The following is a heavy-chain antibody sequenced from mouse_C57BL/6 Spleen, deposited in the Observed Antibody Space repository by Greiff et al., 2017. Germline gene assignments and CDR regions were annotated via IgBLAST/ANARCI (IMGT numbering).Heavy chain of an antibody. J-gene: IGHJ2*01. CDR3: ARGVYDYPFDY. CDR1: GYTFTGYW. CDR2: IDPNSGGT. D-gene: IGHD1-2*01. V-gene: IGHV1-72*01. Sequence: QVQLKESGAELVKPGASVKLSCKASGYTFTGYWMNWVKQRPGRGLEWIGRIDPNSGGTKYNEKFKCKATLTVDQSSSTAYMQLSSLTSEDSEVYYCARGVYDYPFDYWGQGTTLTVSS.